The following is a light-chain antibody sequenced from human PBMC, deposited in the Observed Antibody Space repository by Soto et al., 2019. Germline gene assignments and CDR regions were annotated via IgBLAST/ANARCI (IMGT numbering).Light chain of an antibody. CDR1: QSVSSY. V-gene: IGKV3-11*01. J-gene: IGKJ4*01. CDR2: DAS. CDR3: QQRTTCPLT. Sequence: DIVLTQSPATLSLSPGERATLSCRASQSVSSYLAWYQQKPGQAPRLLIYDASSRATGIPARFSGSGSETDFTLTISSLEPEDFAVYYCQQRTTCPLTFGGGTRVEI.